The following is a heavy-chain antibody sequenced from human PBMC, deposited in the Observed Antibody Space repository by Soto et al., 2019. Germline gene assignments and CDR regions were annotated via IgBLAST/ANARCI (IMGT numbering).Heavy chain of an antibody. Sequence: SVKVSCKASGGTFITYAITWVRQAPGQGLEWMGGTIPVFGTANYAQKFQGRVTITADESTSTAYMELTSLRSEDTAVYYCARGGYSGSYRLYYYYAMDVWGQGTTVTVSS. CDR3: ARGGYSGSYRLYYYYAMDV. V-gene: IGHV1-69*13. J-gene: IGHJ6*02. CDR2: TIPVFGTA. CDR1: GGTFITYA. D-gene: IGHD1-26*01.